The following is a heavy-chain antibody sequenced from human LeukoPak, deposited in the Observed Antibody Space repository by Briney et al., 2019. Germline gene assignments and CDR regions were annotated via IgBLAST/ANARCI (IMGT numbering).Heavy chain of an antibody. J-gene: IGHJ6*03. V-gene: IGHV3-7*04. D-gene: IGHD2-2*03. CDR1: GFTFSSYW. Sequence: GGSLRLSCAASGFTFSSYWMSWVRQAPGKGLKGVANIKQDGSEKYSVDSVKGRFTISRDNAKNSLYMQMNSLRAEDTAVYYFWRVMTASVCPSYGSYYYYYYIDIWGERATVTASS. CDR3: WRVMTASVCPSYGSYYYYYYIDI. CDR2: IKQDGSEK.